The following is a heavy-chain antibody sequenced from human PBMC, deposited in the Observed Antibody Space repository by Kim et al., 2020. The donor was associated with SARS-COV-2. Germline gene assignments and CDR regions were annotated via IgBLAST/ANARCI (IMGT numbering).Heavy chain of an antibody. CDR3: ARVKAVWFGIPENWFDP. Sequence: KFQGRVTMTRDTSTSTVYMELSSLRSEDTAVYYCARVKAVWFGIPENWFDPWGQGTLVTVSS. J-gene: IGHJ5*02. V-gene: IGHV1-46*01. D-gene: IGHD3-10*01.